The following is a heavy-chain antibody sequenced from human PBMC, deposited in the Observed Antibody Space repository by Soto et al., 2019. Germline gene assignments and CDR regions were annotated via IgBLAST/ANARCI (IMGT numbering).Heavy chain of an antibody. CDR2: ISSSSSTI. Sequence: EVQLVESGGGLVQPGGSLRLSCAASGFTFSSYSMNWFRQAPGKGLEWVSYISSSSSTIYYADSVKGRFTISRDNAKNSLYLQMNSLRDEDTAVYYCARDVGEYSSSSPTFDYWGQGPLVTVSS. CDR3: ARDVGEYSSSSPTFDY. J-gene: IGHJ4*02. CDR1: GFTFSSYS. V-gene: IGHV3-48*02. D-gene: IGHD6-6*01.